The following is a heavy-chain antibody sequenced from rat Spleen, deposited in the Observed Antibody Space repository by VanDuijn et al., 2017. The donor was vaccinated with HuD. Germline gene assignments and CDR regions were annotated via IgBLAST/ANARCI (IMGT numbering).Heavy chain of an antibody. CDR2: ISFDGSST. D-gene: IGHD1-12*01. CDR3: TIGSHYFDDTKYYEY. CDR1: GFTFSDYY. V-gene: IGHV5-29*01. Sequence: EVQLVESDGGLVPPGRSLKLSCAASGFTFSDYYMAWVRQAPTKGLEWVAIISFDGSSTYYRDSVKGRFTISRDNAKSTLYLQVNSLRSEDTATYYCTIGSHYFDDTKYYEYWGQGVIVTVSS. J-gene: IGHJ2*01.